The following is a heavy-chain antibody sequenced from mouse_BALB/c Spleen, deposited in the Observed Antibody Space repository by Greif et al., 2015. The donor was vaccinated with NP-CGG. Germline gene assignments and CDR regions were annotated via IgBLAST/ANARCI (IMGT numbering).Heavy chain of an antibody. CDR1: GFSLTSYG. D-gene: IGHD2-4*01. Sequence: QVQLKESGPGLVAPSQSLSITCTVSGFSLTSYGVHWVRQPPGKGLEWLGVIWAGGSTNYNSAPMSRLSISKDNSKSQVFSKMNSLQTDDTAMYYCARDSLYDYDKVMDYWGQGTSVTVSS. J-gene: IGHJ4*01. CDR2: IWAGGST. V-gene: IGHV2-9*02. CDR3: ARDSLYDYDKVMDY.